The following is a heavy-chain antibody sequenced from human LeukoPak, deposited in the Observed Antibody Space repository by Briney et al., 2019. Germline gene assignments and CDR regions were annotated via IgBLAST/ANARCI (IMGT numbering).Heavy chain of an antibody. J-gene: IGHJ4*02. CDR3: VRDPASGARC. CDR2: IYSAGST. CDR1: GFSVSDNRNY. D-gene: IGHD2-15*01. Sequence: GGSLRLSCTASGFSVSDNRNYMSWVRQAPGKGLEWVSVIYSAGSTFYTDSVKGRFTISRDSSKNTLYLQMHSLRTEDTAVYYCVRDPASGARCWGQGTLATVSS. V-gene: IGHV3-66*01.